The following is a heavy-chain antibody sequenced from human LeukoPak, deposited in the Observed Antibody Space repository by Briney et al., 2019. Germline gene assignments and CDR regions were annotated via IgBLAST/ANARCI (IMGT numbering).Heavy chain of an antibody. D-gene: IGHD1-1*01. V-gene: IGHV3-7*04. Sequence: GGSLRLSCVASGFTFISYWMTWVRQAPGKGLEWVAQISQDGTESYSVDSVRGRFTISRDNAKNLVYLQMNSLRPEDTAVYYCARDSTGTVFDLWGQGTLVTVSS. CDR2: ISQDGTES. CDR3: ARDSTGTVFDL. CDR1: GFTFISYW. J-gene: IGHJ4*02.